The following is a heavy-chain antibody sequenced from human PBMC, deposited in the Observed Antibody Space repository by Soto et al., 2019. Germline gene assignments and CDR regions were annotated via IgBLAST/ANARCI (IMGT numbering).Heavy chain of an antibody. CDR2: ISSSSSTI. V-gene: IGHV3-48*02. J-gene: IGHJ6*02. D-gene: IGHD3-10*01. Sequence: EVQLVESGGGLVQPGGSLRLSCAASGFTFSSYSMNWVRQAPGKGLEWVSYISSSSSTIYYADSVKGRFTISRDNAKNSLYLQMNSLRDEDTAVYYCVRDRVRYYYGSGSMDVWGQGTTVTVSS. CDR1: GFTFSSYS. CDR3: VRDRVRYYYGSGSMDV.